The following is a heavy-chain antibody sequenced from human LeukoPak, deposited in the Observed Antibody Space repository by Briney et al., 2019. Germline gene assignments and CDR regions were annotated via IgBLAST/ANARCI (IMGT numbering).Heavy chain of an antibody. CDR1: GYTFTGYY. CDR2: INPNSGGT. V-gene: IGHV1-2*02. D-gene: IGHD5-18*01. CDR3: ARIRGYTYGSSDS. J-gene: IGHJ5*02. Sequence: ASVKVSCKASGYTFTGYYMHWVRQAPGQGLEWMGWINPNSGGTNYAQKLQGRVTMTTDTSTSTAYMELRSLRSDDTAVYYCARIRGYTYGSSDSWGQGTLVTVSS.